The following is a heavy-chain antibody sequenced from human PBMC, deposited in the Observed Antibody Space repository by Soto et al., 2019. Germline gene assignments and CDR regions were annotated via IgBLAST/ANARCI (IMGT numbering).Heavy chain of an antibody. CDR2: INPSGGST. J-gene: IGHJ3*02. Sequence: AAVKVSCKASGYTFTSYYMHWVRQAPGQGLEWMGIINPSGGSTSYAQKFQGRVTMTRDTSTSTVYMELSSLRSEDTAVYYCARDQVPYYYDSSDPVDAFDIWGQGTMVTVSS. D-gene: IGHD3-22*01. V-gene: IGHV1-46*01. CDR3: ARDQVPYYYDSSDPVDAFDI. CDR1: GYTFTSYY.